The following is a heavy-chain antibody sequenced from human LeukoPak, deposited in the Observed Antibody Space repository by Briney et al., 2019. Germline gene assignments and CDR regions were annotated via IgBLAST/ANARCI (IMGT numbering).Heavy chain of an antibody. CDR1: GGSISSYY. D-gene: IGHD2-15*01. CDR3: ARVTGDVVGPFYYYYLDV. J-gene: IGHJ6*03. V-gene: IGHV4-4*07. CDR2: IYSSANI. Sequence: NPSETLSLTCTVSGGSISSYYWGWIRQPAGRGLEWIGRIYSSANIDYNPSLESRVTLSIDTSKNQFSLKLSSVTAADTAVYYCARVTGDVVGPFYYYYLDVWGKGTTVTISS.